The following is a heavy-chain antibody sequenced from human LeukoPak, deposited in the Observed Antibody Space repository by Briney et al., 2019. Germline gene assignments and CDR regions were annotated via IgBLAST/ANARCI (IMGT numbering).Heavy chain of an antibody. CDR2: ISAYNGNT. D-gene: IGHD3-10*01. Sequence: GASVKVSCKASGYTFTSYGISWVRQAPGQGLEWMGWISAYNGNTNYAQKLQGRVTITTDTSTTTPNMDLRSRSAEAPAVYSFARDVVPPAGISKGSGGHRGDYWGQGTLVTVSS. V-gene: IGHV1-18*01. CDR3: ARDVVPPAGISKGSGGHRGDY. CDR1: GYTFTSYG. J-gene: IGHJ4*02.